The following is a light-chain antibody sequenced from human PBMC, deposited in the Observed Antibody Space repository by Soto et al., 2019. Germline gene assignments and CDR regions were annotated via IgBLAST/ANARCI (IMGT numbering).Light chain of an antibody. CDR2: DAS. V-gene: IGKV3-11*01. CDR3: QQRPTSRPTIP. J-gene: IGKJ5*01. Sequence: IVLTQSPATLSVSPGKRATLSCRASQSVRSSYLAWYQQKPGQAPRLLIYDASNRATYIPARFSGSGSGTDFTRTISGLENEDFAVYCGQQRPTSRPTIPYGSGTRLEIK. CDR1: QSVRSSY.